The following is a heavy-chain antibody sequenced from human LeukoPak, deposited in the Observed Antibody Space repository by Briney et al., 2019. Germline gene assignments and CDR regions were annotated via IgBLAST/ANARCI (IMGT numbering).Heavy chain of an antibody. V-gene: IGHV3-23*01. D-gene: IGHD7-27*01. Sequence: SGGSLRLSCVASGFTFSSSAMSWVRQAPGKGLEWVSGMSKSDGTTDYADSVRGRFTISRDNSKNTLYLQMNSLRAEDTAVYYCAKGGWGSHFDCWGQGTLVTVSS. CDR3: AKGGWGSHFDC. CDR1: GFTFSSSA. CDR2: MSKSDGTT. J-gene: IGHJ4*02.